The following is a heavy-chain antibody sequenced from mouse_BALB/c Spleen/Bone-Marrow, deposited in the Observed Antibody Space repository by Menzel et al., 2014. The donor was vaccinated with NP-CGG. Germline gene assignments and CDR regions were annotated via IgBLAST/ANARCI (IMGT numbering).Heavy chain of an antibody. Sequence: EVQLQQSGAELVKPGASVKLSCTASGFNVKDTYMQWVKQRPEQGLEWIGRIDPANGNTQYDPTFQGKATITTDTSSNTAYLQLSSLTSEDTAVYYCTRDGNYGAYWGQGTLVTVSA. D-gene: IGHD2-1*01. CDR3: TRDGNYGAY. CDR1: GFNVKDTY. V-gene: IGHV14-3*02. CDR2: IDPANGNT. J-gene: IGHJ3*01.